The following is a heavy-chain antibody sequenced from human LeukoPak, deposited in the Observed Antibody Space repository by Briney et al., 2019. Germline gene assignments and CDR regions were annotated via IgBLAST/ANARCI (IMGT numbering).Heavy chain of an antibody. V-gene: IGHV3-30*18. Sequence: PGGSLRLSCAASGFTFSSYAMSWVRQAPGKGLEWVAVISYDGSNKYYADSVKGRFTISRDNSKNTLYLQMNSLRAEDTAVYYCAKDQVGGYYYYGMDVWGQGTAVTVSS. CDR1: GFTFSSYA. CDR3: AKDQVGGYYYYGMDV. D-gene: IGHD1-26*01. J-gene: IGHJ6*02. CDR2: ISYDGSNK.